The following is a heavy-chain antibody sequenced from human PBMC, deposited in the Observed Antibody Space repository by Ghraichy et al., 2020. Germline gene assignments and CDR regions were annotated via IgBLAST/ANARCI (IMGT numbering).Heavy chain of an antibody. D-gene: IGHD3-3*01. CDR1: GYTFTRDG. J-gene: IGHJ6*03. CDR2: ISAYNGDT. Sequence: ASVKVSCKASGYTFTRDGIAWVRQAPGQGLEWMGWISAYNGDTEYAQDFQDRVTMTRDISTSTTYMELRSLRLDDTAVYYCARVPYYDFWSGYDHYMDVWGKGTTVTVSS. CDR3: ARVPYYDFWSGYDHYMDV. V-gene: IGHV1-18*01.